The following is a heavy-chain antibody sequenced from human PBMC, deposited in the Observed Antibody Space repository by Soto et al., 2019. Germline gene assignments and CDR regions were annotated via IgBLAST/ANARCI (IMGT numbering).Heavy chain of an antibody. D-gene: IGHD3-3*01. J-gene: IGHJ6*02. Sequence: QVQLVQSGAEVKKPGSSVKVSCKASGGTFSSYAISWVRQAPGQGLEWMGGIIPIFGTANYAQKFQGRVTITADESTSTAYMELRSLRSEDTAVYYCASVINRRLGSGYYPYYYYYGMDVWGQGTTVTVSS. V-gene: IGHV1-69*01. CDR2: IIPIFGTA. CDR3: ASVINRRLGSGYYPYYYYYGMDV. CDR1: GGTFSSYA.